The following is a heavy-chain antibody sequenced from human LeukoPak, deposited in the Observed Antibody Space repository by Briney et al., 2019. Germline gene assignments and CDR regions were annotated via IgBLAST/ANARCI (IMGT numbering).Heavy chain of an antibody. CDR3: ARVHKGIAVAGTVHYYYYMDV. Sequence: PSETLSLTCTVSGGSISSYYWSWIRQPAGKGLEWIGYIYYSGSTNYNPSLKSRVTISVDTSKNQFSLKLSSVTAADTAVYYCARVHKGIAVAGTVHYYYYMDVWGKGTTVTVSS. V-gene: IGHV4-59*01. D-gene: IGHD6-19*01. CDR2: IYYSGST. J-gene: IGHJ6*03. CDR1: GGSISSYY.